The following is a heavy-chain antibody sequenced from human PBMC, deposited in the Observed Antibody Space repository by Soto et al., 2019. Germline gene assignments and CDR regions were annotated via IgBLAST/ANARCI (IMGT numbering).Heavy chain of an antibody. CDR2: IYYNGNT. V-gene: IGHV4-61*07. D-gene: IGHD5-18*01. Sequence: WTWIRQPPGERLEWIGYIYYNGNTNYNSSLKSRVTISIDTSKNQFSLKLTSVTAADTAVYFCARLAYTSGFTFDYWGRGTLVTVSS. J-gene: IGHJ4*02. CDR3: ARLAYTSGFTFDY.